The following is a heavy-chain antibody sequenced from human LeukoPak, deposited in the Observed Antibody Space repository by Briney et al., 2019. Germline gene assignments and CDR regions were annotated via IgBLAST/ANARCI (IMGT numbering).Heavy chain of an antibody. V-gene: IGHV4-34*01. J-gene: IGHJ3*02. CDR2: INHSGST. CDR1: GGSFSGYY. Sequence: SETLSLTCAVYGGSFSGYYWSGIRQPPRKGLEWIGEINHSGSTNYNPSLKSRVTISVDTSKNQFSLKLSSVTAADTAVYYCARGIAVAGDAFDIWGQGTMVTVSS. CDR3: ARGIAVAGDAFDI. D-gene: IGHD6-19*01.